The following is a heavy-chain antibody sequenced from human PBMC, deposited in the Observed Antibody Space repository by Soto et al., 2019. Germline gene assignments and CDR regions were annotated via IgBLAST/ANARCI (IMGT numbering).Heavy chain of an antibody. CDR2: INHSGST. CDR1: GGSFSGYY. D-gene: IGHD2-2*01. Sequence: QSLTCAVYGGSFSGYYWSWIRQPPGKGLEWIGKINHSGSTNYNPSLTSRVTISVDTSKNQFSLKLSSVTAADTAVYYCARSRPAIVPAAMRVNYYYDMDVWGQGTTVTVSS. J-gene: IGHJ6*02. V-gene: IGHV4-34*01. CDR3: ARSRPAIVPAAMRVNYYYDMDV.